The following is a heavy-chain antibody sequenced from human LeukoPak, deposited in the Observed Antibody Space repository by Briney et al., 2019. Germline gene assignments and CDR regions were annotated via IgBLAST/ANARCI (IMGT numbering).Heavy chain of an antibody. Sequence: GGSLRLSCAASGFTFSSYSMNWVRQAPGKGLEGGSSISSSSSYIYYADAVKGRFTISRYNAKYSLYLQMHSLRAEDTAVYYCARDLGGPYSSSSPFDYWGQGTLVTVSS. D-gene: IGHD6-6*01. V-gene: IGHV3-21*01. CDR2: ISSSSSYI. CDR1: GFTFSSYS. CDR3: ARDLGGPYSSSSPFDY. J-gene: IGHJ4*02.